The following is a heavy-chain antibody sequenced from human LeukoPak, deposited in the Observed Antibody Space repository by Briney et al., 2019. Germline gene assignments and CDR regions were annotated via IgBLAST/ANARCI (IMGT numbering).Heavy chain of an antibody. D-gene: IGHD2-2*02. Sequence: SETLSLTCTVSGGSISSSAYYWGWIRQPPGKGLEWIGDIYYSGSTYYNPSLKSRVTISLNTSKNQFSLELISVTAADTAVYYCARLGYCSSTSCYTLYYYYYMDVWGKGTTVTVSS. V-gene: IGHV4-39*01. CDR2: IYYSGST. CDR3: ARLGYCSSTSCYTLYYYYYMDV. J-gene: IGHJ6*03. CDR1: GGSISSSAYY.